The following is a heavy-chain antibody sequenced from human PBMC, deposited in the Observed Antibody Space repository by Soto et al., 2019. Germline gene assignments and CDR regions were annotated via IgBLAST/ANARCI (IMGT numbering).Heavy chain of an antibody. V-gene: IGHV1-3*01. CDR1: RYTFTSYA. D-gene: IGHD2-15*01. CDR3: ASGYCSDGSCPFHYGLDF. J-gene: IGHJ6*02. CDR2: INAGNGNT. Sequence: GASVKVSCKACRYTFTSYAMHWVRQAHGQRLEWMGWINAGNGNTTYSQKFQGRVTITRDTSASTAYMELSSLRSEATAVYYRASGYCSDGSCPFHYGLDFWGQGTSVPVS.